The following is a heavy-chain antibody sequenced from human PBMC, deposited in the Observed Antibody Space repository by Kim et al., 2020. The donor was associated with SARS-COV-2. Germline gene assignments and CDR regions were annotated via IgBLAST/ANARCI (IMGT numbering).Heavy chain of an antibody. CDR3: ALQSHVSAGKGY. V-gene: IGHV4-4*07. J-gene: IGHJ1*01. D-gene: IGHD6-19*01. CDR2: IYFSGSA. CDR1: NGSVGTYF. Sequence: SETLSLTCTVSNGSVGTYFWNWFRQPAGKGLEWIGRIYFSGSAAYNPSLQSRVSLSIDRSRNLFSLTLKSVTAADTAVYYCALQSHVSAGKGYWGQGTLVTVSS.